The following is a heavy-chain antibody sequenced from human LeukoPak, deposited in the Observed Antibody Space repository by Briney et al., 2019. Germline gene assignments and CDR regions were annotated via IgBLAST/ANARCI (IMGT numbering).Heavy chain of an antibody. D-gene: IGHD2-15*01. Sequence: SETLSLTCTVSGGSISSSSYYWGWIRQPPGKGLEWIGRIYYCGSTYYNSSLKSRVTISVDTSKNQFSLKLSAVTAADTAVYYCARALLLAATYTYNWFDPWGQGTLVTVSS. CDR2: IYYCGST. J-gene: IGHJ5*02. CDR1: GGSISSSSYY. CDR3: ARALLLAATYTYNWFDP. V-gene: IGHV4-39*07.